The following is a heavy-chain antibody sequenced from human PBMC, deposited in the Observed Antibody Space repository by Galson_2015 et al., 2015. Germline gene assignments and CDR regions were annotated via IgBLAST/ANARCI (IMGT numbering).Heavy chain of an antibody. CDR3: ASRGVSSSWSSLDY. CDR1: GFSLSSYS. J-gene: IGHJ4*02. D-gene: IGHD6-13*01. CDR2: IYSGGST. V-gene: IGHV3-53*01. Sequence: SLRLSCAASGFSLSSYSMSWVRQAPGKGLEWVSIIYSGGSTHYADSVKGRFTISRDTSKNTLYLQMNSLRAEDTAVYYCASRGVSSSWSSLDYWGQGTLVTVSS.